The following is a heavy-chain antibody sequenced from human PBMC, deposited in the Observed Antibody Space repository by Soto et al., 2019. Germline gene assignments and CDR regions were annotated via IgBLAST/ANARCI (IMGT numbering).Heavy chain of an antibody. CDR3: AKVSSSSWCRSYDY. CDR2: ISGSGGST. J-gene: IGHJ4*02. D-gene: IGHD6-13*01. Sequence: GGSLRLSCAASGFTFSSYAMSWVRQAPGKGLEWVSAISGSGGSTYYADSVKGRFTISRDNSKNTLYLQMNSLRAEDTAVYYCAKVSSSSWCRSYDYWGQGTLGTVSS. V-gene: IGHV3-23*01. CDR1: GFTFSSYA.